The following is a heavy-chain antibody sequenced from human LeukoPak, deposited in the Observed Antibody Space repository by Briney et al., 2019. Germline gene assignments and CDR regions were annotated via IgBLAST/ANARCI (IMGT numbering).Heavy chain of an antibody. CDR3: ARDFAAPVVGPRGHYYYYGMDV. V-gene: IGHV1-2*02. J-gene: IGHJ6*04. CDR2: INPNSGGT. D-gene: IGHD1-26*01. Sequence: ASVKVCCKASGYTFTDYYMHWVRQAPGQGLEWMGWINPNSGGTNYAQKFQGRVTMTRDTSISTAYMELSRLRSDDTAVYYCARDFAAPVVGPRGHYYYYGMDVWGKGTTVTVSS. CDR1: GYTFTDYY.